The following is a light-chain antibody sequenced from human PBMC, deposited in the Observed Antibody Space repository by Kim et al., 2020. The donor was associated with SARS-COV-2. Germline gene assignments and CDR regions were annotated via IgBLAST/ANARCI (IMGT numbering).Light chain of an antibody. Sequence: KTVTISCTGTRGGMASNYVQWYQQRPGSAPTTVIYEDNQRPSGVPDRFSGSIDSSSNSASLTISGLKTEDEADYYCQSYDSSNLWVFGGGTQLTVL. CDR2: EDN. CDR3: QSYDSSNLWV. V-gene: IGLV6-57*02. CDR1: RGGMASNY. J-gene: IGLJ3*02.